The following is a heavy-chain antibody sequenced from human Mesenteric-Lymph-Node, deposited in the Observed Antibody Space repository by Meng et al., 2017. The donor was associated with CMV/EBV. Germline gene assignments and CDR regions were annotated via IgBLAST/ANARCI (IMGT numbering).Heavy chain of an antibody. V-gene: IGHV1-2*02. J-gene: IGHJ4*02. Sequence: ASVKVSCKASGYTFTGYYMHWVRQTPGQGLEWMGWINPNSGGTNYAQKFQGRVTMNRDTSINTAYMELSRLRSDDKAVYYCARDRSQTGNSYLYWGQGTLVTVSS. CDR2: INPNSGGT. D-gene: IGHD7-27*01. CDR1: GYTFTGYY. CDR3: ARDRSQTGNSYLY.